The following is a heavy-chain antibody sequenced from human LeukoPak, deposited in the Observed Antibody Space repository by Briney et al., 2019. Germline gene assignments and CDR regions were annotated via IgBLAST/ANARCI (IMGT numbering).Heavy chain of an antibody. CDR1: GGSISSSSYY. D-gene: IGHD3-22*01. J-gene: IGHJ4*02. CDR3: ARARHYYDSSGCFDY. CDR2: IYYSGST. Sequence: SETLSLTCTVSGGSISSSSYYWGWIRQPPGKGLEWIGSIYYSGSTYYNPSLKSRVTISVDTSKNQFSLKLSSVTAADTAVYYCARARHYYDSSGCFDYWGQGTLVTVSS. V-gene: IGHV4-39*07.